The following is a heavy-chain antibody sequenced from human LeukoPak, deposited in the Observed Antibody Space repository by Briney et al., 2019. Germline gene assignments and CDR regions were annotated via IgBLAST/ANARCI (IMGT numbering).Heavy chain of an antibody. V-gene: IGHV3-43D*03. CDR2: ISWDGGST. J-gene: IGHJ4*02. CDR1: GFTFDDYA. CDR3: AKDGHESGSYLGYPDY. Sequence: GGSLRLSCAASGFTFDDYAMHWVRQAPGKGLEWVSLISWDGGSTYYADSVKGRFTISRDNSKNSLYLQMNSLRAEDTALYYCAKDGHESGSYLGYPDYWGQGALVTVSS. D-gene: IGHD1-26*01.